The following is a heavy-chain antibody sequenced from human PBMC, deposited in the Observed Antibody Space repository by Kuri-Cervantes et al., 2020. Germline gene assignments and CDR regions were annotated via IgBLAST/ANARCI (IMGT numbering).Heavy chain of an antibody. J-gene: IGHJ4*02. CDR1: GFSLRNAW. V-gene: IGHV3-48*04. CDR3: ARGLLGSGGWHY. Sequence: LSLTCDASGFSLRNAWMNWVRQAPGKGLEWVSYISSSSSTIYYADSVKGRFTISRDSAKNTLYLQMNSLRAEDTAVYYCARGLLGSGGWHYWGQGALVTVSS. D-gene: IGHD6-19*01. CDR2: ISSSSSTI.